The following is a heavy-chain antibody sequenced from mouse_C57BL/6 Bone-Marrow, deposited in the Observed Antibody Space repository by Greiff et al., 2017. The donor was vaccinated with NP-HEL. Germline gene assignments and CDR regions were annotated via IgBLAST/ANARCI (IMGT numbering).Heavy chain of an antibody. CDR3: ASYYYDDGGFAY. D-gene: IGHD2-4*01. J-gene: IGHJ3*01. CDR1: GFSLTSYG. V-gene: IGHV2-2*01. Sequence: QVQLKESGPGLVQPSQSLSITCTVSGFSLTSYGVHWVRQSPGKGLEWLGVIWSGGSTDYNAAFISRLSISKDNSKSQVFFKMNRLQADDTAIYYCASYYYDDGGFAYWGQGTLVTVSA. CDR2: IWSGGST.